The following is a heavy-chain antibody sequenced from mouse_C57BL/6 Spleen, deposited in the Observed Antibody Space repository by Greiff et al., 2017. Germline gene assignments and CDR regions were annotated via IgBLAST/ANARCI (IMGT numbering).Heavy chain of an antibody. CDR2: IRNKANGYTT. CDR1: GFTFTDYY. Sequence: EVKVVESGGGLVQPGGSLSLSCAASGFTFTDYYMSWVRQPPGKALEWLGFIRNKANGYTTEYSASVKGRFTISRDNSQSILYLQMNALRAEDSATYYCARSGLLPYYAMDYWGQGTSVTVSS. D-gene: IGHD2-3*01. V-gene: IGHV7-3*01. J-gene: IGHJ4*01. CDR3: ARSGLLPYYAMDY.